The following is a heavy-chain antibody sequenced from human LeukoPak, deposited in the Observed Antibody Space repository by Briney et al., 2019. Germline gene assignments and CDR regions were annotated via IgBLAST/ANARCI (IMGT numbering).Heavy chain of an antibody. D-gene: IGHD3-22*01. J-gene: IGHJ3*02. CDR3: ARAKDYYDSSAPGAFDI. Sequence: SVKVSCKASGGTFSSYAISWVRQAPGQGLEWMGRIIPILGIANYAQKFQGRVTITADKSTSTAYMELSSLRSEDTAVYYCARAKDYYDSSAPGAFDIWGQGTMVTVSS. CDR2: IIPILGIA. V-gene: IGHV1-69*04. CDR1: GGTFSSYA.